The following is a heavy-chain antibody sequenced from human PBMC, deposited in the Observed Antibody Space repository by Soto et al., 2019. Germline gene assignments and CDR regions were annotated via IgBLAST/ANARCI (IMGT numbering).Heavy chain of an antibody. CDR3: ARQSNYYDSSGINDY. Sequence: ETLSLTCTVSGGCISSSSYYWGWIRQPPGKGLEWIGSIYYSGSTYYNPSLKSRVTISVDTSKNQFSLKLSSVTAADTAVYYCARQSNYYDSSGINDYWGQGTLVTVSS. V-gene: IGHV4-39*01. J-gene: IGHJ4*02. CDR2: IYYSGST. CDR1: GGCISSSSYY. D-gene: IGHD3-22*01.